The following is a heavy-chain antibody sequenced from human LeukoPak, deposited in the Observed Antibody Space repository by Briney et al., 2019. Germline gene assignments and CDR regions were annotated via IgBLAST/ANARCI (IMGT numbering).Heavy chain of an antibody. CDR1: GYTFTNYT. CDR3: ARVATDYFDY. V-gene: IGHV7-4-1*02. J-gene: IGHJ4*02. CDR2: IDTNTGNP. Sequence: ASVKVSCKASGYTFTNYTINWVRLAPGQGLEWMGWIDTNTGNPTYAQGFTGRFVFSLDTSVSTAYLQISSLKAEDTAVYYCARVATDYFDYWGQGTLVTVSS. D-gene: IGHD2-21*02.